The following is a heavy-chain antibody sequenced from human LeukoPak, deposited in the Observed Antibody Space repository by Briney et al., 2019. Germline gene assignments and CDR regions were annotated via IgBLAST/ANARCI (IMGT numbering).Heavy chain of an antibody. CDR1: GYTFTNQW. V-gene: IGHV5-51*01. J-gene: IGHJ6*02. CDR3: ARWMFYYGSGVFHYHGMDV. Sequence: GESLKISCKGSGYTFTNQWIGWVRQMPGKGLEWMGIIYPADSDTKYSPSSQGQVTISADKSISTAYLQWNSLKASDTAMYYCARWMFYYGSGVFHYHGMDVWGQGTTVTVS. CDR2: IYPADSDT. D-gene: IGHD3-10*01.